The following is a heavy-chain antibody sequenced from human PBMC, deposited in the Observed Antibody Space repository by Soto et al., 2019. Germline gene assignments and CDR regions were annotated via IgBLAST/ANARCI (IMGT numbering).Heavy chain of an antibody. J-gene: IGHJ6*02. CDR2: IIPIFGTA. V-gene: IGHV1-69*01. D-gene: IGHD2-21*02. Sequence: QVQLVQSGAEVKKPGSSVKVPCKASGGTFSSYAISWVRQAPGQGLEWMGGIIPIFGTANYAQKFQGRVTITADESTSTAYMELSSLRSEDTAVYYCAREVVVVTARPRTPNYYYYGMDVWGQGTTVTVSS. CDR3: AREVVVVTARPRTPNYYYYGMDV. CDR1: GGTFSSYA.